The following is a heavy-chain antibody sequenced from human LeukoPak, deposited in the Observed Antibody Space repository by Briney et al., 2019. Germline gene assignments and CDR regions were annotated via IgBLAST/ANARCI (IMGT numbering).Heavy chain of an antibody. J-gene: IGHJ3*01. D-gene: IGHD6-6*01. Sequence: SVKVSCKTSGGTFSLYVFSWVRQAPGQGLEWMGGIIPIFGTANYAQKFQGRVTITTDDSANTAYMELSSLRSDDTAVYYCARERSTSSPDAFDVWGQGTVVTVSS. CDR2: IIPIFGTA. CDR1: GGTFSLYV. CDR3: ARERSTSSPDAFDV. V-gene: IGHV1-69*05.